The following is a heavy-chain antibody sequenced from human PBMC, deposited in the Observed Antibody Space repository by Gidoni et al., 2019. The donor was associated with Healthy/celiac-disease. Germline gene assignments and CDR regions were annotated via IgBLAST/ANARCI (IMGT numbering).Heavy chain of an antibody. D-gene: IGHD3-3*01. Sequence: QVQLQESGPGLVKPSQTLSLTCTVSRGPICSGGYYWSWIRQHPGKGLEWIGYIYYSGSTYYNPSLKSRVTISVDTSKNQFSLKLSSVTAADTAVYYCARGDYDFWSGYYRYYGMDVWGQGTTVTVSS. CDR3: ARGDYDFWSGYYRYYGMDV. V-gene: IGHV4-31*03. J-gene: IGHJ6*02. CDR1: RGPICSGGYY. CDR2: IYYSGST.